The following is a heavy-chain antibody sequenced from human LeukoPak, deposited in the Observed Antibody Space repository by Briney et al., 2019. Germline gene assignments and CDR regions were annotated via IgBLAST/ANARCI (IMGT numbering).Heavy chain of an antibody. CDR1: GFTFSSYG. CDR2: IRYDGSNK. J-gene: IGHJ4*02. D-gene: IGHD1-26*01. V-gene: IGHV3-30*02. Sequence: GGSLRLSCAASGFTFSSYGMHWVRQAPGKGLEWVAFIRYDGSNKYYADSVKGRFTISRDNSKNTLYLQMSSLTAADTAVYYCAKDRSIGTYYTFDHWGQGTLVTVSS. CDR3: AKDRSIGTYYTFDH.